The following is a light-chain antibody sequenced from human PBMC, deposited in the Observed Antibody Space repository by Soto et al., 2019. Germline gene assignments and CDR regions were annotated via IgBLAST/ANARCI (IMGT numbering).Light chain of an antibody. CDR1: SSDVGGYNY. J-gene: IGLJ1*01. CDR2: EVS. Sequence: QSALTQPPSASGSPGQSVTISCTGTSSDVGGYNYVSWYQQHPGKAPKLMISEVSKRPSGVPDRFSGSKSGNTASLTVSGLQAEDEADYYCCSYAGSNNYVFGTGTKLTVL. V-gene: IGLV2-8*01. CDR3: CSYAGSNNYV.